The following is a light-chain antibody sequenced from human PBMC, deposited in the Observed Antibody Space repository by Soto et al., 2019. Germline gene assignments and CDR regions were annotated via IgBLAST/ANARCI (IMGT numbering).Light chain of an antibody. J-gene: IGLJ3*02. CDR2: RNN. CDR1: STDVGSYNL. CDR3: AAWDDSLSGVV. Sequence: QSALTQPASVSGSPGQSITISCTGSSTDVGSYNLVSWYQQHPGKAPKLLIYRNNHRASGVPDRFSGSKSGTSASLAISGLRSEDEAEYHCAAWDDSLSGVVFGGGTQLTVL. V-gene: IGLV1-47*01.